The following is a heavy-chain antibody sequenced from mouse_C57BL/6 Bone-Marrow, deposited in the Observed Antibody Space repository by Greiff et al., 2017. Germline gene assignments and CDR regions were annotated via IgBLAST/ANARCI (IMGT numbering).Heavy chain of an antibody. CDR3: GSDYYGLDY. CDR1: GYTFTSYW. Sequence: VQLQQPGAELVKPGASVKLSCKASGYTFTSYWMHWVKQRTGQGLEWIGMIHPNSGSTNYNEKFKSKATLTVDKSSSTAYMQLSRLTSEDSAVYYCGSDYYGLDYWGQGTTLTVSS. D-gene: IGHD1-1*01. J-gene: IGHJ2*01. CDR2: IHPNSGST. V-gene: IGHV1-64*01.